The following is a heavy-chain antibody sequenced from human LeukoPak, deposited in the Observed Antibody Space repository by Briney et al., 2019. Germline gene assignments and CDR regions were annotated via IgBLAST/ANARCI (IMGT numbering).Heavy chain of an antibody. Sequence: GESLKISCNGSGYSFTNYWIGWVRQMPGKVLGWMGIIYPGDSAGDSDTRYSPSFRGQVTISADKSISTAYLQWSSLKASDTAMYYCARLGYYGSGNQPFDPWGQGTLVTVSS. CDR3: ARLGYYGSGNQPFDP. CDR2: IYPGDSAGDSDT. J-gene: IGHJ5*02. CDR1: GYSFTNYW. V-gene: IGHV5-51*01. D-gene: IGHD3-10*01.